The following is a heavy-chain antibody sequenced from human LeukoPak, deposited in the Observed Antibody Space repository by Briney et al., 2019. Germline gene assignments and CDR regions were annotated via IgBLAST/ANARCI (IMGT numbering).Heavy chain of an antibody. CDR2: ISYDAKVT. V-gene: IGHV3-30*01. D-gene: IGHD3-16*01. CDR1: GINFINFP. Sequence: PGGSLRLSCVGFGINFINFPLHWVRQAPGKGLEWVAVISYDAKVTVYADSVKGRFTISRDDSKNTLYLQMNSLRREDTAMYHCARDPLRGSPDYFDYWGQGTLVTVPS. J-gene: IGHJ4*02. CDR3: ARDPLRGSPDYFDY.